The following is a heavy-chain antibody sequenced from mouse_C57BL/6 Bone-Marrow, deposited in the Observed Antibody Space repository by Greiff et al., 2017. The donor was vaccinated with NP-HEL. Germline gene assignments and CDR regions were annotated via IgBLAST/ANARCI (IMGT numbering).Heavy chain of an antibody. J-gene: IGHJ2*01. V-gene: IGHV1-61*01. D-gene: IGHD3-2*02. CDR2: IYPSDSET. Sequence: QVQLQQSGAELVRPGSSVKLSCKASGYTFTSYWMDWVKQRPGQGLEWIGNIYPSDSETHYNQKFKDKATLTVDKSSSTAYMQLSSLTSEDSAVYYCARGRTAQAFFDYWGQGTTLTVSS. CDR1: GYTFTSYW. CDR3: ARGRTAQAFFDY.